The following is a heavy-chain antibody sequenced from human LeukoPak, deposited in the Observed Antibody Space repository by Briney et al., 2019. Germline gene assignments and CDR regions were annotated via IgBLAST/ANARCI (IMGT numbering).Heavy chain of an antibody. J-gene: IGHJ4*02. CDR3: AKARRSFYSSSSFDY. V-gene: IGHV3-23*01. D-gene: IGHD6-6*01. CDR2: ISGSGGST. CDR1: GFTFSSYA. Sequence: PGGSLRLSCAASGFTFSSYAMSWVRQAPGKGLEWVSAISGSGGSTYYADSVKGRFTISRDNAKNSLYLQMNSLRAEDTALYYCAKARRSFYSSSSFDYWGQGTLVTVSS.